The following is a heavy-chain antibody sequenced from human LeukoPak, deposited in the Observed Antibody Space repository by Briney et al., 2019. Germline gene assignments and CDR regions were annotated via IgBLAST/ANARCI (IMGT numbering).Heavy chain of an antibody. Sequence: GGSLRLSCAASGFTFSSCGMHWVRQAPGKGLEWVAFIRYDGSNKYYADSVKGRFTISRDNSKNTLYLQMNSLRAEDTAVYYCAKGLPEYFQHWGQGTLVTVSS. CDR3: AKGLPEYFQH. V-gene: IGHV3-30*02. CDR2: IRYDGSNK. CDR1: GFTFSSCG. J-gene: IGHJ1*01.